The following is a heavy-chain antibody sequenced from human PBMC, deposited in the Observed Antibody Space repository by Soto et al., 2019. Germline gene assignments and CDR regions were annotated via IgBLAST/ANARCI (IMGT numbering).Heavy chain of an antibody. D-gene: IGHD3-16*02. J-gene: IGHJ4*02. CDR1: GGSFSGYY. CDR2: INHSGST. CDR3: ARGKLSDYVWGSYRYHFDY. V-gene: IGHV4-34*01. Sequence: SETLSLTCAVYGGSFSGYYWSWIRQPPGKGLEWIGEINHSGSTNYNPSLKSRVTISVDTSKNQFSLKLSSVTAADTAVYYCARGKLSDYVWGSYRYHFDYWGQGTVGTVS.